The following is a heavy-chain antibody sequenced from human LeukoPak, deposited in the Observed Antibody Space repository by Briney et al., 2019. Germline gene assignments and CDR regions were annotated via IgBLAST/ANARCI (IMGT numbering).Heavy chain of an antibody. D-gene: IGHD5-24*01. CDR3: ARTIEMATISYFDY. V-gene: IGHV3-48*03. J-gene: IGHJ4*02. Sequence: PGGSLRLSCAASGFTFSNYEMNWVRQAPGKGLEWVSYISSSDSTIYYADSVKGRFTISRDNAKNSLYLQMNSLRAGDTAVYYCARTIEMATISYFDYWGQGTLVTVSS. CDR1: GFTFSNYE. CDR2: ISSSDSTI.